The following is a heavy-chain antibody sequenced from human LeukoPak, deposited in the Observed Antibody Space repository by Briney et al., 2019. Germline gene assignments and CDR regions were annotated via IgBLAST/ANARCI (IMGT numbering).Heavy chain of an antibody. CDR2: IYASGST. Sequence: SETLSLTCTVSGGSISTYKWSWIRQPAGKGLEWIGRIYASGSTNYNPSLKSRVTMSVDTSKYQFSLNLSSVTAADMAVYFCVRGIPGATAPDSWGQGTLVTVSS. CDR1: GGSISTYK. CDR3: VRGIPGATAPDS. D-gene: IGHD1-26*01. J-gene: IGHJ4*02. V-gene: IGHV4-4*07.